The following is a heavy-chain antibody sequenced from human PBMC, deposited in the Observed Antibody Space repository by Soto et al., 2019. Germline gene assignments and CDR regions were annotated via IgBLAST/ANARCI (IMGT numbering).Heavy chain of an antibody. Sequence: QVQLQESGPGLVKPSQTLSLTCTVSGGSISSGGYYWSWIRQHPGKGLEWIGYIYYSGSTYYNPSLKSRVTISVDTSKNQFSLKLSSVTAADTAVYYCARLTDYDFWSGYKIPINWFDPWGQGTLVTVSS. V-gene: IGHV4-31*03. CDR1: GGSISSGGYY. D-gene: IGHD3-3*01. CDR2: IYYSGST. J-gene: IGHJ5*02. CDR3: ARLTDYDFWSGYKIPINWFDP.